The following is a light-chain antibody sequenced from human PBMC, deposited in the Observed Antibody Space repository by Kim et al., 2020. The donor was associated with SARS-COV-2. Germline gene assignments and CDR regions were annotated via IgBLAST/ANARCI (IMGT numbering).Light chain of an antibody. Sequence: DIVLTQSPGTLSLSPGERATLSCRASQSVSGSYLAWYQQKRGQAPRLLIYGASSRATDIPDRFSGSGSGADFTLTISRLEPEDFAVYYCQQYGTSPRTFGQGTKLEIK. CDR2: GAS. V-gene: IGKV3-20*01. CDR1: QSVSGSY. J-gene: IGKJ2*01. CDR3: QQYGTSPRT.